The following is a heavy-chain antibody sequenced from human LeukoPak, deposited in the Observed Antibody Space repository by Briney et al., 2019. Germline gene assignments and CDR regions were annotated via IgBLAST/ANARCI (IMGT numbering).Heavy chain of an antibody. CDR2: INSGGST. CDR1: GFTVSSNY. J-gene: IGHJ6*03. V-gene: IGHV3-66*02. Sequence: GGSLRLSCAASGFTVSSNYMSWVRQAPGKGLEWVSVINSGGSTYYADSVKGRFTISRDNSKNTLYLQMNSLRAEDTAVYYCARTGWELAPYYYYYMDVWGKGTTVTVSS. D-gene: IGHD1-26*01. CDR3: ARTGWELAPYYYYYMDV.